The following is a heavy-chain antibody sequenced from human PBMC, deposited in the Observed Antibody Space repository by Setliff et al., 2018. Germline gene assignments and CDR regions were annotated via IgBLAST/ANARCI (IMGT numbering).Heavy chain of an antibody. CDR1: GYTFTKYG. Sequence: ASVKVSCKASGYTFTKYGITWVRQTPGQGLEWMGWISSYSGNAYYAHKLQGRVTMTTDTSTGTAYLELRSLRSDDTAVYYCSRLVRYCTSTSCQGASGVEYWGQGTLVTVSS. CDR3: SRLVRYCTSTSCQGASGVEY. CDR2: ISSYSGNA. J-gene: IGHJ4*02. V-gene: IGHV1-18*01. D-gene: IGHD2-8*01.